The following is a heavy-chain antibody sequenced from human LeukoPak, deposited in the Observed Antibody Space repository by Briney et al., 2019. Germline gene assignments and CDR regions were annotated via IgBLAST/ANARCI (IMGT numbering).Heavy chain of an antibody. J-gene: IGHJ1*01. CDR3: ARELRYFARTRGGGEYFQH. V-gene: IGHV3-33*01. D-gene: IGHD3-9*01. CDR1: GFTFSSYG. CDR2: IRYDGSNK. Sequence: GGSLRLSCAASGFTFSSYGMHWVRQAPGKGLEWVAVIRYDGSNKYYADSVKGRFTISRDNSKNTLYLQMNSLRAEDTAVYYCARELRYFARTRGGGEYFQHWGQGTLVTVSS.